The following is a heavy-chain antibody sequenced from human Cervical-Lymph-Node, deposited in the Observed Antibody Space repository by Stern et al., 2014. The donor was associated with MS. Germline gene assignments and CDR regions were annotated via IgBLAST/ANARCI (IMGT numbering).Heavy chain of an antibody. V-gene: IGHV2-26*01. CDR2: IFSNDEK. CDR3: ARISQKQQLGPLIDY. Sequence: QVTLRESGPALVKPTETLTLTCTFSGFSLSTTRMGVSWIRQTPGKALELLAPIFSNDEKPYSPSLKRRLTISKDTSKSQVVLTMTNLDPVDTATYYCARISQKQQLGPLIDYWGQGTLVTVSS. J-gene: IGHJ4*02. CDR1: GFSLSTTRMG. D-gene: IGHD6-13*01.